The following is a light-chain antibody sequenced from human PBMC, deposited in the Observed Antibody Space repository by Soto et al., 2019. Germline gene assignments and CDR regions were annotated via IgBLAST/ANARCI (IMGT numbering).Light chain of an antibody. V-gene: IGKV3-20*01. J-gene: IGKJ1*01. Sequence: EIVMTQSPATLSVSPGERATLSCRASQSVRSNLAWYQQKPGQSPRLLIYGSSNRATGISDRFSVSGSGTDFTLTISRLEPEDFAVYYCQQFGHSPWTFGQGTKVDI. CDR1: QSVRSN. CDR2: GSS. CDR3: QQFGHSPWT.